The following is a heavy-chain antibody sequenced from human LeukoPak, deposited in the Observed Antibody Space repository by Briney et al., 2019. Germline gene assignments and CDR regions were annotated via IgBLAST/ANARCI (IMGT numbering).Heavy chain of an antibody. CDR3: ARSSYYYYYMDV. CDR1: GFTPSSYA. CDR2: ISYDGSNK. J-gene: IGHJ6*03. Sequence: PGGSLRLSCAASGFTPSSYAMHWVRQAPGKGLEWVAVISYDGSNKYYADSVKGRFTISRDNSKNTLYLQMNSLRAEDTAVYYCARSSYYYYYMDVWGKGTTVTVSS. V-gene: IGHV3-30*04.